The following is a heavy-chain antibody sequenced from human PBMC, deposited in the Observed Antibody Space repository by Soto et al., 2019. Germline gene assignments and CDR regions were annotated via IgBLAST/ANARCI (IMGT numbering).Heavy chain of an antibody. CDR1: GFTFSSYA. Sequence: GGSLRLSCAASGFTFSSYAMNWVRQAPGKGLEWVSAISGSGGSTYYADSVKGRFTISRDNSKNTLYLQMNSLRAEDTAVYYCAKDGRVYYYDSSGYYFDYWGQGTLVTVSS. CDR3: AKDGRVYYYDSSGYYFDY. D-gene: IGHD3-22*01. V-gene: IGHV3-23*01. CDR2: ISGSGGST. J-gene: IGHJ4*02.